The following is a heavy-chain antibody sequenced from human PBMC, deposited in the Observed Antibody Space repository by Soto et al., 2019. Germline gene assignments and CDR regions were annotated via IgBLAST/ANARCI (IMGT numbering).Heavy chain of an antibody. Sequence: SETLSLTCTVSGGSISSSSYYWGWIRQPPGKGLEWIGSIYYSGSTYYNTSLKNRVTISVDTSQNQFSLKLSSVNAAETAVYYCASYYYDSSGYLNNWFDPWGQGTLVTVSS. CDR1: GGSISSSSYY. CDR3: ASYYYDSSGYLNNWFDP. CDR2: IYYSGST. J-gene: IGHJ5*02. D-gene: IGHD3-22*01. V-gene: IGHV4-39*01.